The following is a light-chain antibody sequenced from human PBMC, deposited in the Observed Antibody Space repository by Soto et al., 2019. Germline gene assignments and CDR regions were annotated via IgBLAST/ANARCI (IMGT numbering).Light chain of an antibody. Sequence: QSALTQPASVSGSPGQSITISCTRTSSDAGGYKYVSWYQQHPDKAPKLIIYDVTNRPSGISNRFSGSKSGNTASLTISGLQAEDEADYYCSSYTSSSSYVFGTGTKVTV. CDR1: SSDAGGYKY. J-gene: IGLJ1*01. CDR3: SSYTSSSSYV. V-gene: IGLV2-14*01. CDR2: DVT.